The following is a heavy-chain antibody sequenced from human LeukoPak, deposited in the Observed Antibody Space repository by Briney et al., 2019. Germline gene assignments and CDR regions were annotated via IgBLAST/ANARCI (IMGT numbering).Heavy chain of an antibody. V-gene: IGHV5-51*01. CDR2: IYPGDSDT. J-gene: IGHJ6*02. Sequence: GESLKISCKGSGNSFTSYWIGWVRQMPGKGLEWMGIIYPGDSDTRYSPSFQGQVTISADKSISTAYLQWSSLKASDTAMYYCAISRRYYYYGMDVWGQGTTVTVSS. CDR3: AISRRYYYYGMDV. CDR1: GNSFTSYW.